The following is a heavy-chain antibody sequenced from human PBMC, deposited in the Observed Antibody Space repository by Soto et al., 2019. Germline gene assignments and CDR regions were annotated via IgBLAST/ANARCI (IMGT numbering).Heavy chain of an antibody. D-gene: IGHD6-13*01. V-gene: IGHV3-15*01. CDR1: GFIFSNAW. J-gene: IGHJ4*02. CDR3: TTGWSSKDY. CDR2: IKSKSDGGTT. Sequence: EVQLVESGGGLVKPGGSLRLSCAASGFIFSNAWMNWVRQTPGKGLEWVGRIKSKSDGGTTDYAAPVKGRFVISRDDSKNMLYLLVSSLKIEDTAVYYCTTGWSSKDYWGQGTLVTVSS.